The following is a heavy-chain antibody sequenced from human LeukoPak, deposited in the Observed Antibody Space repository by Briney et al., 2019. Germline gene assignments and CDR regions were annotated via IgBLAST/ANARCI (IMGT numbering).Heavy chain of an antibody. CDR1: GFSVTRNY. D-gene: IGHD2-2*01. V-gene: IGHV3-53*01. CDR2: IYVDGST. CDR3: ARLVIVPAASSFDY. J-gene: IGHJ4*02. Sequence: GGSLRLSCAASGFSVTRNYVSWVRQAPGKGLEWVSVIYVDGSTYYADSVKGRFSISRDNSKNTLSLQMNSLRADDTAVYYCARLVIVPAASSFDYWGQGTLVTVSS.